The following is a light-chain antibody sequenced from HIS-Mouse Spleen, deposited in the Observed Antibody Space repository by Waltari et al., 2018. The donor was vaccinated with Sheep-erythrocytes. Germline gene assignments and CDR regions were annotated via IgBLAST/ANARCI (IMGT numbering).Light chain of an antibody. CDR1: SSDVGSYNL. CDR2: EGS. Sequence: QSALTQPASVSGFPGQSITISRTGTSSDVGSYNLVSWYQQHPGKAPKLMIYEGSKRPSGVSNRFSGSKSGNTASLTISGLQAEDEADYYCCSYAGSSTWVFGGGTKLTVL. V-gene: IGLV2-23*01. CDR3: CSYAGSSTWV. J-gene: IGLJ3*02.